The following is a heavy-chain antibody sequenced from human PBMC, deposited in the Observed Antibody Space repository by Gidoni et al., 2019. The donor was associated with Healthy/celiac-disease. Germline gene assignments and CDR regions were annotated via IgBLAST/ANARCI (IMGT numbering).Heavy chain of an antibody. CDR3: ARRDREFDI. J-gene: IGHJ3*02. D-gene: IGHD1-26*01. CDR2: IYHSGST. V-gene: IGHV4-30-2*01. CDR1: VGSISSGGYS. Sequence: QLQLPASGSGLVKPSQTLSLTCAVSVGSISSGGYSWSWIRQTPGKGLEWIGYIYHSGSTYYNPSLKSRVTISVDRSKNQFSLKLSSVTAADTAVYYCARRDREFDIWGQGTMVTVSS.